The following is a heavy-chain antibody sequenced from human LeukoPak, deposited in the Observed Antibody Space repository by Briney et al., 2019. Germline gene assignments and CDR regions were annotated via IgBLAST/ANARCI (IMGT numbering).Heavy chain of an antibody. D-gene: IGHD4-17*01. CDR2: IYYSGST. J-gene: IGHJ6*02. Sequence: SETLSLTCTVSGGSISSYYWSWIRQPPGKGLEWIGYIYYSGSTNYNPSLKSRVTISGDTSKYQFSLKLSSVTAADTAVYYCARDRIYGDYLDYYYGMDVWGQGTTVTVSS. CDR3: ARDRIYGDYLDYYYGMDV. V-gene: IGHV4-59*01. CDR1: GGSISSYY.